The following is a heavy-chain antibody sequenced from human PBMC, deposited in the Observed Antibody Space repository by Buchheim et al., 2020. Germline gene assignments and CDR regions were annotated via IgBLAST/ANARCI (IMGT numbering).Heavy chain of an antibody. CDR3: ASDRDAYEGYCYYSLDV. J-gene: IGHJ6*02. CDR1: GFTFSTYD. CDR2: ICCDGTNK. Sequence: QVQVVESGGGVVQPGGSLRLSCAASGFTFSTYDMNWVRQAPGKGLEWVAAICCDGTNKYYADSVQGRFTISRDNSKNRLYLQMYSQRAEDTAVYYCASDRDAYEGYCYYSLDVWGQGTT. V-gene: IGHV3-33*01. D-gene: IGHD5-24*01.